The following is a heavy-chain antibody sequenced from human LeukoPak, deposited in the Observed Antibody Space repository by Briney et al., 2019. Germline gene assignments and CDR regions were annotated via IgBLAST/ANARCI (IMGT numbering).Heavy chain of an antibody. J-gene: IGHJ4*02. Sequence: PGGSLRLSCAASGFTFSNAWMSWVRQAPGKGLEWVSVIYSGGSTYYADSVKGRFTISRDNSKNTLFLQMNSLRAEDTAVYYCARGPLPYGYLDYWGQGTLVTVSS. D-gene: IGHD5-18*01. CDR3: ARGPLPYGYLDY. CDR2: IYSGGST. CDR1: GFTFSNAW. V-gene: IGHV3-53*01.